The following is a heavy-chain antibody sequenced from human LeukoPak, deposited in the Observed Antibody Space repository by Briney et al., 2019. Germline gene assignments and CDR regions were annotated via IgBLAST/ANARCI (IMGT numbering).Heavy chain of an antibody. J-gene: IGHJ4*02. CDR2: ISAYNGNT. Sequence: GASVKVSCKASGGTFSSYAISWVRQAPGQGLEWMGWISAYNGNTNYAQKLQGRVTMTTDTSTSTAYMELRSLRSDGTAVYYCARDLAYYDSSGYYYVGYYFDYWGQGTLVTVSS. CDR1: GGTFSSYA. V-gene: IGHV1-18*01. D-gene: IGHD3-22*01. CDR3: ARDLAYYDSSGYYYVGYYFDY.